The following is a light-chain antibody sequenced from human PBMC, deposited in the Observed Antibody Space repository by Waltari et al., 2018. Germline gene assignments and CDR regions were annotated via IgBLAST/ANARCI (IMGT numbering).Light chain of an antibody. J-gene: IGKJ5*01. V-gene: IGKV4-1*01. CDR3: QQYYTIPIT. CDR2: WAS. CDR1: QNILYSSKNKNY. Sequence: DTVMTQSPNSMAVSLGERATINCKSSQNILYSSKNKNYLAWYQQKPGQPPELLLYWASTRASGVPDRFSGSGSGTDFTLTISSLRTEDVAVYYCQQYYTIPITFGQGTRLEIK.